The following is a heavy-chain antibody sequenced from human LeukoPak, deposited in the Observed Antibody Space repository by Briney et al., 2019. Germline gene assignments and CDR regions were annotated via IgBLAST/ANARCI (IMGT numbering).Heavy chain of an antibody. Sequence: AGGSLRLSCAASGFTFSSYWMSWVRQAPGKGLEWVANIKQDGSEKYYVDSVKGRFTISRDNAKNSLYLQMNSLRAEDTAVYCCARAAVVVPAAKAGWYYYYYMDVWGKGTTVTVSS. D-gene: IGHD2-2*01. V-gene: IGHV3-7*01. J-gene: IGHJ6*03. CDR1: GFTFSSYW. CDR2: IKQDGSEK. CDR3: ARAAVVVPAAKAGWYYYYYMDV.